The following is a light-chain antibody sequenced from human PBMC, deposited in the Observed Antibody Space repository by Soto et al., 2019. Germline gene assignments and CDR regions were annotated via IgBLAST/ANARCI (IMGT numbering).Light chain of an antibody. J-gene: IGLJ1*01. CDR3: SSYTSSSTLV. V-gene: IGLV2-14*01. CDR2: EVS. CDR1: SSDVGGYKY. Sequence: QSARTQPASVSGSPGQSITISCSETSSDVGGYKYVSWYQQHPGKAPKLMIYEVSNRPSGVSNRFSGSKSGNTASLTISGLQAEDEADYYCSSYTSSSTLVFGTGTKLTVL.